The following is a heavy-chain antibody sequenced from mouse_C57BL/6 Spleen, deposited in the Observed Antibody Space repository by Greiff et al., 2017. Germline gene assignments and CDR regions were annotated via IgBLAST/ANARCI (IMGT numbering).Heavy chain of an antibody. D-gene: IGHD2-2*01. V-gene: IGHV5-16*01. CDR1: GFTFSDYY. Sequence: EVKLVESEGGLVQPGSSMKLSCTASGFTFSDYYMAWVRQVPEKGLEWVANINYDGSSTYYLDSLKSRFIISRDNAKNSLYLQMSSLKSEDTATYYCAREDSYGYVPYWGQGTTLTVSS. CDR3: AREDSYGYVPY. CDR2: INYDGSST. J-gene: IGHJ2*01.